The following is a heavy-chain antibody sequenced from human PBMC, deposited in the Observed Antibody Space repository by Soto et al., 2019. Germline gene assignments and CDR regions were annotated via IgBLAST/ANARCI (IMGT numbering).Heavy chain of an antibody. V-gene: IGHV1-69*06. J-gene: IGHJ6*02. D-gene: IGHD2-2*01. CDR2: IIPIFGTA. CDR3: ARDQSGYCSSTSCAIRYYGMDV. Sequence: SLKVSCKASGRTFSSYGIICVRQAPVQGLEWMGGIIPIFGTANYAQKFKGRVTITADKSTSTAYMELSRLRSEDTAVYYCARDQSGYCSSTSCAIRYYGMDVWGQGTTVTVSS. CDR1: GRTFSSYG.